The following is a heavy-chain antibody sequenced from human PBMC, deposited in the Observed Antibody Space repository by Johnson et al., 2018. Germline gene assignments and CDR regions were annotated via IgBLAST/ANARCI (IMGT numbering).Heavy chain of an antibody. D-gene: IGHD3-10*01. CDR1: GFTFSSFA. J-gene: IGHJ6*03. CDR3: ARGLRYYGSGSYSQSFYYMDV. CDR2: ISYDGTDK. V-gene: IGHV3-30*04. Sequence: QVQLVQSGGGVVQPGRSLRLSCAASGFTFSSFAMHWVRHTTGKGLEWVALISYDGTDKYSADSVKGRFTISRDNSKATLYLQMNSLRGEDTAVYYCARGLRYYGSGSYSQSFYYMDVWGKGTTVTVSS.